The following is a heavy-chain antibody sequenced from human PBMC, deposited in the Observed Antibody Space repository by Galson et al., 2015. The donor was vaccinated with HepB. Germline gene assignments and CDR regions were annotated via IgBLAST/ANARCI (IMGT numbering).Heavy chain of an antibody. CDR3: ARVSKGYDNYYLDV. J-gene: IGHJ6*03. V-gene: IGHV3-33*01. CDR1: GYTFSSYA. D-gene: IGHD1-1*01. Sequence: SLRLSCAASGYTFSSYAMHWVRQAPGKGLEWMAVIWSDASNKYYAECVTGRFAISIDNSENTLYLQMSSLRAEDTAVYYCARVSKGYDNYYLDVWGKGTTVTVSS. CDR2: IWSDASNK.